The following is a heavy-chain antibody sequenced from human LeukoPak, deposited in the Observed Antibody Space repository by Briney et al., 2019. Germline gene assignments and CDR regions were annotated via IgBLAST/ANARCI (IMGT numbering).Heavy chain of an antibody. Sequence: ASVKVSCKASGGTFSSYAINWVRQATGQGLEWMGWMNPNSGNTGYAQKFQGRVTITKNTSISTAYMELSSLRSEDTAVYYCARIDYSNAFDIWGQGTMVTVSS. J-gene: IGHJ3*02. CDR3: ARIDYSNAFDI. CDR2: MNPNSGNT. CDR1: GGTFSSYA. D-gene: IGHD4-11*01. V-gene: IGHV1-8*03.